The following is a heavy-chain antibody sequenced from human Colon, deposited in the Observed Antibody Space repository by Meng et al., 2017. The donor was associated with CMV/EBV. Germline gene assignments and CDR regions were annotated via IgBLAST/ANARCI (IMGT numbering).Heavy chain of an antibody. Sequence: GTLKISCATSGFIFSDHNINWVRQAPGKGLEWVASISSSGTYIYYADSVQGRFTISRDNAKNSVHLLMTGLRADDAAVYYCTRTFRYYFDYWGQGTLVTVSS. V-gene: IGHV3-21*01. CDR1: GFIFSDHN. D-gene: IGHD2/OR15-2a*01. CDR3: TRTFRYYFDY. J-gene: IGHJ4*02. CDR2: ISSSGTYI.